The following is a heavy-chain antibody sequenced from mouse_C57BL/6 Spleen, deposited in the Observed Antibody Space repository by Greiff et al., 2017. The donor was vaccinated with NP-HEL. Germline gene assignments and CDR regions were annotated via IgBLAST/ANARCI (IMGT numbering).Heavy chain of an antibody. V-gene: IGHV1-39*01. J-gene: IGHJ1*03. CDR3: ARRYYGSSYHWYFGV. Sequence: PFSSFNISFKSSFYSFTYYNINFFNHINLKSLEWIGVINPNYGTTSYNQKFKGKATLTVDQSSSTAYMQLNSLTSEDSAVYYCARRYYGSSYHWYFGVWGTGTTVTVSS. D-gene: IGHD1-1*01. CDR2: INPNYGTT. CDR1: FYSFTYYN.